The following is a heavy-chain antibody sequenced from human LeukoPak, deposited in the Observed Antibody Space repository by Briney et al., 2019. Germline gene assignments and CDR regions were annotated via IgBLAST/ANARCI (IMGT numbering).Heavy chain of an antibody. J-gene: IGHJ5*01. CDR3: ARVSGSIVTRSAWFDS. V-gene: IGHV1-18*01. Sequence: ASVKVSCKASGYIFTKYGFTWVRQAPGQGLEWMGWISAYDGYTNHAQKFQGRVTMTTDASTNTAYMELRSLRSDDTAVYYCARVSGSIVTRSAWFDSWGQGTLVTVSS. D-gene: IGHD3-10*01. CDR2: ISAYDGYT. CDR1: GYIFTKYG.